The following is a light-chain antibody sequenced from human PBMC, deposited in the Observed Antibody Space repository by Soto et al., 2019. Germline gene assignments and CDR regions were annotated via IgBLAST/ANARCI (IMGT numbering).Light chain of an antibody. CDR1: HSVSSSY. CDR3: QQYGSSSTST. CDR2: GAS. V-gene: IGKV3-20*01. Sequence: EILLTQGPGTLSLSLGECATLACRPSHSVSSSYLAWDQQKPGQAARILLYGASSRANGGPDRFSGSRSGRDLTLTINRLEPEDYAVYYCQQYGSSSTSTFGQGTKVEI. J-gene: IGKJ1*01.